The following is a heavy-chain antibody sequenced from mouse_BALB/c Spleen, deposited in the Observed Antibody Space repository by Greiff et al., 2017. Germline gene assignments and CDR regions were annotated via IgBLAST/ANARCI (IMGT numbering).Heavy chain of an antibody. CDR1: GFSLTGYG. D-gene: IGHD2-14*01. V-gene: IGHV2-6-7*01. CDR3: AREGYDGAIYAMDY. Sequence: VKVVESGPGLVAPSQSLSITCTVSGFSLTGYGVNWVRQPPGKGLEWLGMIWGDGSTDYNSALKSRLSISKDNSKSQVFLKMNSLQTDDTARYYCAREGYDGAIYAMDYWGQGTSVTVSS. J-gene: IGHJ4*01. CDR2: IWGDGST.